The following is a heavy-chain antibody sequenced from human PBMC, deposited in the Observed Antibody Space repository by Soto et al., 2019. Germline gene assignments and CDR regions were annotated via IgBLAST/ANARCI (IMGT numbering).Heavy chain of an antibody. CDR1: GFTFSSYW. CDR3: ARDHYGDYFNYYYYYMDV. J-gene: IGHJ6*03. D-gene: IGHD4-17*01. CDR2: IKQDGSEK. V-gene: IGHV3-7*01. Sequence: GGSLRLSCAASGFTFSSYWMSWVRQAPGKGLEWVANIKQDGSEKYYVDSVKGRFTISRDNAKNSLYLRMNSLRAEDTAVYYCARDHYGDYFNYYYYYMDVWGKGTTVTVSS.